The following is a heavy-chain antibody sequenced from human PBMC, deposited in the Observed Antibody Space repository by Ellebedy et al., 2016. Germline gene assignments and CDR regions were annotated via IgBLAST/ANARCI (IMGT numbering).Heavy chain of an antibody. D-gene: IGHD1-26*01. Sequence: ASVKVSCXASGYTFTSYGISWVRQAPGQGLEWMGWISAYNGNTNYAQKLQGRVTMTTDTSTSTAYMELRSLRSDDTAVYYCARNRPGGAKDAFDIWGQGTMVTVSS. J-gene: IGHJ3*02. CDR1: GYTFTSYG. V-gene: IGHV1-18*01. CDR3: ARNRPGGAKDAFDI. CDR2: ISAYNGNT.